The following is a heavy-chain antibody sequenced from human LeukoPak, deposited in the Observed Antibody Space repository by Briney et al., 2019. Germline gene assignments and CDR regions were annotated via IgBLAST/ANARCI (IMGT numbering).Heavy chain of an antibody. J-gene: IGHJ4*02. CDR1: GGTFSSYA. CDR2: IIPIFGTA. V-gene: IGHV1-69*05. D-gene: IGHD3-22*01. Sequence: SVKVSCKASGGTFSSYAISWVRQAPGQGLEWMGGIIPIFGTANYAQKFQGRVTIITDESTSTAYMELSSLRSEDTAVYYCASRNYYDSSGPLDYWGQGTLVTVSS. CDR3: ASRNYYDSSGPLDY.